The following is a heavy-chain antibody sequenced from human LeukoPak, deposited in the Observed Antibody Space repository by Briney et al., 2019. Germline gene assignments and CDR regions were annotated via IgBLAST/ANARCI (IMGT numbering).Heavy chain of an antibody. CDR1: GFTFSSYG. CDR2: IWYDGSNK. Sequence: GRSLRLSCAASGFTFSSYGMHWVRQAPGKGLEWVAVIWYDGSNKYYADSVKGRFTISRDNSKNTLYPQMNSLRAEDTAVYYCARSPEPYYYDSSGYYSHPFFDYWGQGTLVTVSS. D-gene: IGHD3-22*01. J-gene: IGHJ4*02. V-gene: IGHV3-33*01. CDR3: ARSPEPYYYDSSGYYSHPFFDY.